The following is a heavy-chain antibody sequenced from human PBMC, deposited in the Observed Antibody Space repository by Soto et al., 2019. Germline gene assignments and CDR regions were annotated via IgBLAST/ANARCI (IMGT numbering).Heavy chain of an antibody. J-gene: IGHJ6*02. CDR2: ISAYNGNT. V-gene: IGHV1-18*01. CDR1: GYTFTSYG. Sequence: GASVKVSCKASGYTFTSYGISWVRQAPGQGLEWMGWISAYNGNTNYAQKLQGRVTMTTDTSTSTAYMELRSLRSDYTAVYYCARADFWSGYYQLYGLDVWGQGTTVTISS. CDR3: ARADFWSGYYQLYGLDV. D-gene: IGHD3-3*01.